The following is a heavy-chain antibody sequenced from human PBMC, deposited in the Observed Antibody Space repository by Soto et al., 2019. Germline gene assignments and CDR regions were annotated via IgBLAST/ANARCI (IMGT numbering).Heavy chain of an antibody. Sequence: GGSLRLSCAASGFTFSSYAMSWVRQAPGKGLEWVSAISGSGGSTYYADSVKGRFTISRDNSKNTLYLQMNSLRAEDTAVYYCAEDQVPAAGNPYYFDYWGQGTLLTVSS. CDR1: GFTFSSYA. V-gene: IGHV3-23*01. CDR3: AEDQVPAAGNPYYFDY. D-gene: IGHD6-13*01. J-gene: IGHJ4*02. CDR2: ISGSGGST.